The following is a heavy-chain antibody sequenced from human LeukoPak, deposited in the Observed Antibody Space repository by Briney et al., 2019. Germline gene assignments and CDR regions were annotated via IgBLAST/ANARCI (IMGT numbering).Heavy chain of an antibody. CDR2: ISSSSSAT. Sequence: SGGSLRLSCAASGFTFSSYSMNWARQAPGKGLEWLSYISSSSSATYYADSVKGRFTVSRDNAKNSLYLQMDGLRAEDTAVYYCAKEGGSGSYQNSWGQGTLVTVSS. J-gene: IGHJ4*02. CDR3: AKEGGSGSYQNS. V-gene: IGHV3-48*01. CDR1: GFTFSSYS. D-gene: IGHD3-10*01.